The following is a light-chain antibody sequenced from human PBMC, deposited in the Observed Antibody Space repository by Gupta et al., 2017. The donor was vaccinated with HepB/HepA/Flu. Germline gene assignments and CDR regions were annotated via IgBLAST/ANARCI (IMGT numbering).Light chain of an antibody. CDR3: QQSDNGPPWT. CDR2: RAT. CDR1: QIVGTN. Sequence: EILMTQSPATLSVSPGDTATLSCRASQIVGTNLAWYQQRPGQAPRLLIYRATARATGVPARLSGRGSVTEFTLTLSSRQSDDIAVYYCQQSDNGPPWTFGHGTKLEI. J-gene: IGKJ1*01. V-gene: IGKV3-15*01.